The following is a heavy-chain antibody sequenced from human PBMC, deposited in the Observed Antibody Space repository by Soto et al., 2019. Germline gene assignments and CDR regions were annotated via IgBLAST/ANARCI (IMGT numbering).Heavy chain of an antibody. J-gene: IGHJ6*02. Sequence: ALVKVSCKTSGYDFTAYDINWVRQASGQGLEWMGWMNPINGATGSARRFQGRVSMTRNTATGTAYLELTSLRSDDTGVYYCGRGPSPRAPAGGTPYYYAMDVWGQGTTVTVSS. V-gene: IGHV1-8*02. CDR1: GYDFTAYD. D-gene: IGHD6-13*01. CDR3: GRGPSPRAPAGGTPYYYAMDV. CDR2: MNPINGAT.